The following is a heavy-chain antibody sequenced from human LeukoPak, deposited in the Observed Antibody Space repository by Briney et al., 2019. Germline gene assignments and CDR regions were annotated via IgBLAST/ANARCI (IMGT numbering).Heavy chain of an antibody. CDR3: AVNSTKHTFDI. Sequence: PSETLSLTCTVSGGSMSPFYWSWIRQSPGKGLEWIGSIYYSGGTNYNPSLKSRVTTSVDTSKNKFSLELSSVTAADTAVYYCAVNSTKHTFDIWGQGTMVTVSS. V-gene: IGHV4-59*08. D-gene: IGHD1-1*01. CDR1: GGSMSPFY. CDR2: IYYSGGT. J-gene: IGHJ3*02.